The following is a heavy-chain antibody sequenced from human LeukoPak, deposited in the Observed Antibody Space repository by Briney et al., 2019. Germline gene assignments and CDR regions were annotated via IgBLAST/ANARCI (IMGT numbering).Heavy chain of an antibody. CDR2: INPNSGGT. Sequence: ASVKVSCKASGYTFTGYYMHWVRQAPGQGLEWMGWINPNSGGTNYAQKFQGRVTMTRDTSISTAYMELSRLRSDDTGVYYCARDSLPAYYYGSGSPEPYNWFDPWGQGTLVTVSS. CDR1: GYTFTGYY. V-gene: IGHV1-2*02. J-gene: IGHJ5*02. D-gene: IGHD3-10*01. CDR3: ARDSLPAYYYGSGSPEPYNWFDP.